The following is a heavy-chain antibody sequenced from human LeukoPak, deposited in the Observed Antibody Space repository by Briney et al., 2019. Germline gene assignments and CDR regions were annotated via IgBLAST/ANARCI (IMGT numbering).Heavy chain of an antibody. D-gene: IGHD3-22*01. CDR3: ARDLRSNMIVSYGMDV. Sequence: QPGGSLRLSCAASGFTFSSYEMNWVRQAPGKGREGVSYIRSSGSTIYYADSVKGRFTISRDNAKNSLYLQMNSLRAEDTAVYYCARDLRSNMIVSYGMDVWGQGTTVTVSS. CDR2: IRSSGSTI. V-gene: IGHV3-48*03. J-gene: IGHJ6*02. CDR1: GFTFSSYE.